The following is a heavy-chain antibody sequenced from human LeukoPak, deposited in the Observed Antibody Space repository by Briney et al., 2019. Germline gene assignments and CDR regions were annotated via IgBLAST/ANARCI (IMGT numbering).Heavy chain of an antibody. CDR1: VGTFSSYA. CDR3: ARSMVRGVIGRFDP. J-gene: IGHJ5*02. Sequence: GASVKVSCKASVGTFSSYAISWVRQAPGQGLEWMGGSIPIFGTADYAQKFQGRVTITADESPSTAYMELSSLRSEDTAVYYCARSMVRGVIGRFDPWGQGTLVTVSS. D-gene: IGHD3-10*01. V-gene: IGHV1-69*01. CDR2: SIPIFGTA.